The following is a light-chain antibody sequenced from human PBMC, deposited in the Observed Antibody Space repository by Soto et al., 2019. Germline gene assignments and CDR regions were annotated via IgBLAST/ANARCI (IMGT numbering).Light chain of an antibody. CDR3: QQYNNWPPYT. J-gene: IGKJ2*01. CDR1: QSVSSN. V-gene: IGKV3-15*01. CDR2: GAS. Sequence: EIVMTQSPATLSVSPRERATLSCRASQSVSSNLARYQQKPGQAPRLLIYGASTRATGIPARFSGSGSGTEFTLTISSLQSEDFAVYYGQQYNNWPPYTFGQGTKVDIK.